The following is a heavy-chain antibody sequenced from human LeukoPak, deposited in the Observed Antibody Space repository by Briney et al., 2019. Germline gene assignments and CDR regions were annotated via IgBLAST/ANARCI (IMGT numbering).Heavy chain of an antibody. CDR1: GFTFSGSA. D-gene: IGHD1-26*01. CDR3: NVVGATDLGSFDY. CDR2: IRSKANSYAT. J-gene: IGHJ4*02. Sequence: GGSLRLSCAASGFTFSGSAMHWVRQASGKGLEWVGRIRSKANSYATAYAASVKGRFTISRDDSKNTAYLQMNSLRTEDTAVYYCNVVGATDLGSFDYWGQGTLVTVSS. V-gene: IGHV3-73*01.